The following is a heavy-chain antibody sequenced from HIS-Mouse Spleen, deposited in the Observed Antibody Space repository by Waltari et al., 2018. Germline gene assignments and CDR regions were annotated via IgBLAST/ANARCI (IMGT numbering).Heavy chain of an antibody. CDR1: GFTFSSYA. V-gene: IGHV3-30*04. Sequence: QVQLVESGGGVVQPGRSLRLSCAASGFTFSSYAMPWVRQAPGKGLEWVAVISYDGSNKYYADSVKGRFTISRDNSKNTLYLQMNSLRAEDTAVYYCARGAVAGDAFDIWGQGTMVTVSS. CDR2: ISYDGSNK. J-gene: IGHJ3*02. D-gene: IGHD6-19*01. CDR3: ARGAVAGDAFDI.